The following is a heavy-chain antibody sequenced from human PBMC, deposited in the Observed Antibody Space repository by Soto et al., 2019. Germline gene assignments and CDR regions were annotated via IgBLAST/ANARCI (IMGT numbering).Heavy chain of an antibody. V-gene: IGHV1-69*02. CDR1: GGTFSSYT. CDR3: ATNYGSGITHFDH. Sequence: QVLLVQSGAEVKKPGSSVNVSCTASGGTFSSYTISWVRQAPGQGPEWTGRFIPMVAMSDYAGRFQSRVTITADTSTSTVYMQLHSLRSEDTAVYYCATNYGSGITHFDHWGQGTLVTVSS. J-gene: IGHJ4*02. CDR2: FIPMVAMS. D-gene: IGHD3-10*01.